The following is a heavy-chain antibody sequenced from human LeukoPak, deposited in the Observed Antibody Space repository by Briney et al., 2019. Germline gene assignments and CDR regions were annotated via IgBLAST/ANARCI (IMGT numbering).Heavy chain of an antibody. J-gene: IGHJ4*02. CDR2: IYSGGRT. D-gene: IGHD3-16*01. CDR1: GFTVSSSY. CDR3: AKRARPFGGGFDY. V-gene: IGHV3-53*01. Sequence: GGSLRLSCAASGFTVSSSYMSWVRQAPGKGLEWXXVIYSGGRTSYADSVKGRFTISRDNSKNTLYLQMNSLRAEDTAVYYCAKRARPFGGGFDYWGQGTLVSVSS.